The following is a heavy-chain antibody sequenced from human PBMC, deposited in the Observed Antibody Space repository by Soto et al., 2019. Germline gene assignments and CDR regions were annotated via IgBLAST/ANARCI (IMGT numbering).Heavy chain of an antibody. D-gene: IGHD3-3*01. CDR3: ARDMDFWSGYFPSYYYYGMDV. Sequence: ASVKVSCKASGYTFTSYAMHWVRQAPGQRLEWMGWINAGNGNTKYSQKFQGRVTITRDTSASTAYMELSSLRSEDTAVYYCARDMDFWSGYFPSYYYYGMDVSGQGTTVTVSS. V-gene: IGHV1-3*01. J-gene: IGHJ6*02. CDR2: INAGNGNT. CDR1: GYTFTSYA.